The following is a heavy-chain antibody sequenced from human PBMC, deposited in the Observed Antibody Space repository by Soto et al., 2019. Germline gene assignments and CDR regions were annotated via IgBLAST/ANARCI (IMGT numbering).Heavy chain of an antibody. CDR2: INHSGST. CDR1: GDSIRSSKYY. D-gene: IGHD3-22*01. Sequence: SETLSLTCNVSGDSIRSSKYYWGWIRQPPGKGLEWIGEINHSGSTNYNPSLKSRVTISVDTSKNQFSLELRAVTAADTAVYYCARSRGGYFDYWGQGTLVTVSS. J-gene: IGHJ4*02. V-gene: IGHV4-39*07. CDR3: ARSRGGYFDY.